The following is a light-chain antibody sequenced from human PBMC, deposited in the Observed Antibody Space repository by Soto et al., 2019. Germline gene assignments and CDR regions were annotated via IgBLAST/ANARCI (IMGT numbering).Light chain of an antibody. V-gene: IGLV2-23*01. CDR2: EGS. CDR1: SSDVGSYNL. CDR3: CSYAGSSTPYV. J-gene: IGLJ1*01. Sequence: QPASVSGSPGQSITISCTGTSSDVGSYNLVSWYQQHPGKAPKLMIYEGSKRPSGVSNRFSGSKSGNTASLTISGLQAEDEADYYCCSYAGSSTPYVFGTGTKVTVL.